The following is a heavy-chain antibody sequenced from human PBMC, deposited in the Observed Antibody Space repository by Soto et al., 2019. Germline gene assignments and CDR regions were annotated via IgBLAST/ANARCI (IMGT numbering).Heavy chain of an antibody. Sequence: GPLRLYCAASGFPFSRYDMHWVRQAPGKGLAWVAVLWFDGSNEYYADSVQGRFTISRDNSKNTLYLQMDSLRAEDTAVYYCAKVLYASESFDSEEAPYGMDVWGQGTTVTVSS. CDR3: AKVLYASESFDSEEAPYGMDV. D-gene: IGHD3-10*01. J-gene: IGHJ6*02. CDR2: LWFDGSNE. V-gene: IGHV3-33*06. CDR1: GFPFSRYD.